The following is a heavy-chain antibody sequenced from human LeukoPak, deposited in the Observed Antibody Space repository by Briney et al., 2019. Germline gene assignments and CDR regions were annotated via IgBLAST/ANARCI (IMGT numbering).Heavy chain of an antibody. J-gene: IGHJ2*01. Sequence: SETLSPTCTVSDGSITNYYWSWFRQPAGKGLEWIGRIYSGGRTNYNPSLKSRVTMSVDTSKSHFSPNLSSVTAADTAVYYCASTPYSGRGWFFDFWGRGTLVIVSS. CDR3: ASTPYSGRGWFFDF. CDR1: DGSITNYY. V-gene: IGHV4-4*07. D-gene: IGHD6-13*01. CDR2: IYSGGRT.